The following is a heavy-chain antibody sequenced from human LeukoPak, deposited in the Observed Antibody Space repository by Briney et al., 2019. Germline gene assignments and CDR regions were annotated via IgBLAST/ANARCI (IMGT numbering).Heavy chain of an antibody. D-gene: IGHD1-26*01. V-gene: IGHV4-4*07. CDR3: ARQSVSSIYFDY. CDR1: GGSISRYY. Sequence: PSETLSLTCTVSGGSISRYYWNWIRQPAGKGLEWIGRIYSSGITNYNPSLQSRVTMSIDTSKNQFSLKLSSVTAADTAVYYCARQSVSSIYFDYWGQGTLVTVSS. CDR2: IYSSGIT. J-gene: IGHJ4*02.